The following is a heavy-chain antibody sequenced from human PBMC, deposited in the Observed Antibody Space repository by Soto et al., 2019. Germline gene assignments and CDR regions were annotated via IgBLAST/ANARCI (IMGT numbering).Heavy chain of an antibody. J-gene: IGHJ3*01. CDR1: GFTFTSSA. V-gene: IGHV1-58*01. Sequence: QMQLGQSGPEVKKPGTSVKVSCKPSGFTFTSSAVQWVRRARGQRLEWRGWIVVGSGNTNYAQKFQERVTITRDMSTSTAYLELSSMRSEDTAVYYCAAERHQLAYHDAFDFWAQGTMVTVSS. CDR2: IVVGSGNT. CDR3: AAERHQLAYHDAFDF. D-gene: IGHD1-1*01.